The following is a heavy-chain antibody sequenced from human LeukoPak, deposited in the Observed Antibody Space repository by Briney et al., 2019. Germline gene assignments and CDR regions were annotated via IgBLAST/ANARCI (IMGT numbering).Heavy chain of an antibody. Sequence: GGSLRLSCAASGFTFSNYAMTWVRQAPGEGLEWVSSISTSGDSTAYAASVKGRFTISRDNSKNTLCLQLSSLRAEDTAVYYCARGRGSPYYFDCWGQGTLVTVSS. CDR3: ARGRGSPYYFDC. CDR2: ISTSGDST. CDR1: GFTFSNYA. V-gene: IGHV3-23*01. D-gene: IGHD1-26*01. J-gene: IGHJ4*02.